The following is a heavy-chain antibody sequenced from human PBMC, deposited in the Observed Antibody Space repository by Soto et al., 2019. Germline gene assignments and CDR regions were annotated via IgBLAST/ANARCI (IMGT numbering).Heavy chain of an antibody. CDR2: MNEDGGTT. D-gene: IGHD3-10*01. CDR1: GFTFSSYW. Sequence: GGSLRLSCAASGFTFSSYWMHWVRQAPGKGLVWVSRMNEDGGTTDYADSVKGRFTISRDNAKNTLYLQMNSLRVEDTAVYYCASDLSGRADVWGQGTTVTVS. V-gene: IGHV3-74*01. J-gene: IGHJ6*02. CDR3: ASDLSGRADV.